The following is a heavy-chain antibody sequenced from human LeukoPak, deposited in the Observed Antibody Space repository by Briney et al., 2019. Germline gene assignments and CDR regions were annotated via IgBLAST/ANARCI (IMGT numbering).Heavy chain of an antibody. CDR2: INHSGST. Sequence: SETLSLTCAVYGGSFSGYYWSWIRQPPGKGLEWIGEINHSGSTNYNPSLKSRVTISVDTSKSQFSLKLSSVTAADTAVYYCARASDVIAAAGTCWFDPWGQGTLVTVSS. V-gene: IGHV4-34*01. CDR1: GGSFSGYY. CDR3: ARASDVIAAAGTCWFDP. D-gene: IGHD6-13*01. J-gene: IGHJ5*02.